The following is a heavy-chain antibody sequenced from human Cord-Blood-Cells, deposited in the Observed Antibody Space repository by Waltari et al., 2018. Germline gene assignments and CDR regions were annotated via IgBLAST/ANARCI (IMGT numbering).Heavy chain of an antibody. CDR2: MNPNSGNT. Sequence: QVQLVQSGAEVKKPGASVKVSCKASGYTFPSNDITCVRQATGQGLEWMGWMNPNSGNTGYAQKFQGRVTITRNTSISTAYMELSSLRSEDTAVYYCARSLTRWYYFDYWGQGTLVTVSS. J-gene: IGHJ4*02. CDR1: GYTFPSND. CDR3: ARSLTRWYYFDY. D-gene: IGHD2-2*01. V-gene: IGHV1-8*03.